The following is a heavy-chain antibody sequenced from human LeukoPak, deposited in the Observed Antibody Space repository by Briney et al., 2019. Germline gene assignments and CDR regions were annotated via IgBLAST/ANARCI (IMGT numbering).Heavy chain of an antibody. CDR3: AKDEAMIKIYYFDY. D-gene: IGHD5-18*01. Sequence: GGSLRLSCAASGFTFSNYAMNWVRQAPGEGLEWVSSISGSGINTYYADSVKGRFTISRDNSKNTLYLQMNSLRAEDTAVYYCAKDEAMIKIYYFDYWGQGTLVTVSS. CDR1: GFTFSNYA. CDR2: ISGSGINT. V-gene: IGHV3-23*01. J-gene: IGHJ4*02.